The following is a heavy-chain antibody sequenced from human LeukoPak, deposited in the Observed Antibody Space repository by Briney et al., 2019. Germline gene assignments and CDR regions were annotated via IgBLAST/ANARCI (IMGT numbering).Heavy chain of an antibody. Sequence: SVKVSCKASGGTFSSYAIGWVRQAPGQGLEWMGRIIPILGIANYAQKFQGRVTITADKSTSTAYMELSSLRSEDTAVYYCARAPESPKGTTGYFDLWGRGTLVTVSS. D-gene: IGHD1-7*01. CDR1: GGTFSSYA. CDR2: IIPILGIA. V-gene: IGHV1-69*04. CDR3: ARAPESPKGTTGYFDL. J-gene: IGHJ2*01.